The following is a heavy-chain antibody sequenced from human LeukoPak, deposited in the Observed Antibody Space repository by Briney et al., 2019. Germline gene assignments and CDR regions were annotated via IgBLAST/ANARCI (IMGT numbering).Heavy chain of an antibody. CDR2: INPNSGGT. Sequence: ASVKVSCKASGYTFTGYYMHWVRQAPGQGLEWMGWINPNSGGTNNAQKFQGRVTMTRDTSISTAYMELSRLRSDDTAVYYCARGWDYYDSSGYIRWGQGTLVTVSS. J-gene: IGHJ4*02. D-gene: IGHD3-22*01. V-gene: IGHV1-2*02. CDR3: ARGWDYYDSSGYIR. CDR1: GYTFTGYY.